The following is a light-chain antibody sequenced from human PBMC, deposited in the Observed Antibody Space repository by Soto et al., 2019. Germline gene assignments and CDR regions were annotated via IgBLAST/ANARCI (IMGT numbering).Light chain of an antibody. J-gene: IGKJ4*01. Sequence: SALTGVGRHSVSIACWASQSVSRWLAWYKQKPGEAPKLLIYKASNLESGVSSRFSGSGSGTDFTLTISSLQPEDFATYYCQQTYSSPLTFGGGTKVDIK. V-gene: IGKV1-5*03. CDR3: QQTYSSPLT. CDR1: QSVSRW. CDR2: KAS.